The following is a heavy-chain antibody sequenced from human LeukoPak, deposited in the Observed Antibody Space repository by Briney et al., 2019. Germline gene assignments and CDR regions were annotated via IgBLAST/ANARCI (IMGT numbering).Heavy chain of an antibody. Sequence: PGGSLRLSCAASGFTFSSYSMNWVRQAPGKGLEWVSSISSSSSYIYYADSVKGRFTISRDNAKNSLYLQMNSLRDEDTAVYYCARVSYSSGWGAFDIWGQGTMVTVSS. D-gene: IGHD6-19*01. CDR1: GFTFSSYS. V-gene: IGHV3-21*01. CDR3: ARVSYSSGWGAFDI. CDR2: ISSSSSYI. J-gene: IGHJ3*02.